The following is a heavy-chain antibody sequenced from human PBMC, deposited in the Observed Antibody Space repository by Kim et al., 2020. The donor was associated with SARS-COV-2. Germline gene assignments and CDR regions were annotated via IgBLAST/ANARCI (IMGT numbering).Heavy chain of an antibody. Sequence: SVKVSCKASGGTFSSYAISWVRQAPGQGLEWMGGIIPIFGTANYAQKFQGRVTITADESTSTAYMELSSLRSEDTAVYYCAGGWLRLRYYYYYMDVWGKGTTVTVSS. D-gene: IGHD5-12*01. CDR2: IIPIFGTA. J-gene: IGHJ6*03. V-gene: IGHV1-69*13. CDR1: GGTFSSYA. CDR3: AGGWLRLRYYYYYMDV.